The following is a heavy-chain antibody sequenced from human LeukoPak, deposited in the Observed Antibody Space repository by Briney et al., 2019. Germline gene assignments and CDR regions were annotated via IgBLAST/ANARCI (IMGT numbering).Heavy chain of an antibody. CDR2: IGTAGDT. CDR3: ARATVGLDY. CDR1: GFTFSSYD. V-gene: IGHV3-13*04. D-gene: IGHD2-15*01. J-gene: IGHJ4*02. Sequence: GGSLRLSCAASGFTFSSYDMHWVRQATGERLEWVSTIGTAGDTYYSGSVKGRFTISRENAKNALYLQMNSLRAGDTAVYYCARATVGLDYWGQGTLVTVSS.